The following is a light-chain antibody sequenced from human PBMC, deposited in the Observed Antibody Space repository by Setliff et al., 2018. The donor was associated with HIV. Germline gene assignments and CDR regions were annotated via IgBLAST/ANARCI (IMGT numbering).Light chain of an antibody. J-gene: IGLJ1*01. CDR3: SSYTSSTTLPYV. Sequence: QSALTQPASVSGSPGQSITISCTGTRSDVGGYNYVSWYRQHPGKDPKLMIYDVSNLPSGVSNRFSGSKSGNTASLTISGLQSEDEADYYCSSYTSSTTLPYVFGTGTKVTVL. CDR2: DVS. CDR1: RSDVGGYNY. V-gene: IGLV2-14*03.